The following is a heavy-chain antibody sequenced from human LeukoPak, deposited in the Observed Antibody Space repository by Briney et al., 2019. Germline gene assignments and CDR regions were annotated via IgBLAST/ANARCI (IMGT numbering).Heavy chain of an antibody. J-gene: IGHJ4*02. CDR1: VYTFTSYD. D-gene: IGHD1-7*01. Sequence: GASVKASCKASVYTFTSYDINWVRQATGQGLEWMGWMNPNSGNTGYAQKFQGRVTITRNTSISTAYMELSSLRSEDTAVYYCAGGRGKLELYYFDYWGQGTLVTVSS. CDR2: MNPNSGNT. V-gene: IGHV1-8*03. CDR3: AGGRGKLELYYFDY.